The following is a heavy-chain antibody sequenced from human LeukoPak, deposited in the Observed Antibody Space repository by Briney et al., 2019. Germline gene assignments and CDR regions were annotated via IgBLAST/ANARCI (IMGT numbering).Heavy chain of an antibody. CDR1: GITLSTYS. CDR3: AKAMVRGVITFNWFDP. V-gene: IGHV3-21*04. J-gene: IGHJ5*02. CDR2: ISSSCTYI. D-gene: IGHD3-10*01. Sequence: PGGSLRLSCAASGITLSTYSMNWVRQGPGKRLEWVSFISSSCTYIYYADSVKGRFTISRDNAENSLYLQMNSLRAEDTAVYYCAKAMVRGVITFNWFDPWGQGTLVTVSS.